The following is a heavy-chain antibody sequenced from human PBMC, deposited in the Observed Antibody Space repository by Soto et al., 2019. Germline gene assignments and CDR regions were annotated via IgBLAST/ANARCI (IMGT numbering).Heavy chain of an antibody. CDR1: GFTFENVW. CDR2: IRSTANGGAT. Sequence: GRSLRLSCAASGFTFENVWMSWVRQAPGKGLEWVGLIRSTANGGATDYAASVKGRFTISRDDSKDTLYLQMDSLKSEDTGVYYCITGYCGGGGVCYRWGQGTLVTASS. V-gene: IGHV3-15*03. J-gene: IGHJ4*02. D-gene: IGHD2-15*01. CDR3: ITGYCGGGGVCYR.